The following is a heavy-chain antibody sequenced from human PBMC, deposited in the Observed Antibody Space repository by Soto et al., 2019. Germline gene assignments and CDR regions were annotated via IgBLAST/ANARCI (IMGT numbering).Heavy chain of an antibody. Sequence: QVQLVQSGAEVKKPGASVKVSCKASGYTFTSYAMHWVHQAPGQRLEWMGWINAGNGNTKYSQKFQGRVTITRDTSASTAYMELSSLRSEDTAVYYCARGLPRGYCSGGSCPGDYWGQGTLVTVSS. J-gene: IGHJ4*02. CDR2: INAGNGNT. CDR3: ARGLPRGYCSGGSCPGDY. D-gene: IGHD2-15*01. V-gene: IGHV1-3*01. CDR1: GYTFTSYA.